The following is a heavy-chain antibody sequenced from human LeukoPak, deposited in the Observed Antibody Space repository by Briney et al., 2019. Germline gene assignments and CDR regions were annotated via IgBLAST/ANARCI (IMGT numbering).Heavy chain of an antibody. V-gene: IGHV4-39*07. CDR3: ARDPSGYNDY. J-gene: IGHJ4*02. Sequence: SETLSLTCTVSSGSISSSNHYWSWIRQPPGKGLEWIASMYYSGSTYYNPSLNSRLTMSVDTSKNQFSLKLSSVTAADTAVYYCARDPSGYNDYWGQGTLVTVSS. D-gene: IGHD3-22*01. CDR2: MYYSGST. CDR1: SGSISSSNHY.